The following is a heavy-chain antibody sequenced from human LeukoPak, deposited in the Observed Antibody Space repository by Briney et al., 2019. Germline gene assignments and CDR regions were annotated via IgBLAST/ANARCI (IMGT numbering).Heavy chain of an antibody. Sequence: ASVKVSCKASGYTFTSYGISWVRQAPGQGLEWMGWISAYNGNTNYAQKLQGRVTMTTDTSTSTAYMELRSLRSDDTAVYYCARATYYYDSSGYYYYYYYYMDVWGKGTTVTISS. CDR1: GYTFTSYG. CDR3: ARATYYYDSSGYYYYYYYYMDV. CDR2: ISAYNGNT. D-gene: IGHD3-22*01. V-gene: IGHV1-18*01. J-gene: IGHJ6*03.